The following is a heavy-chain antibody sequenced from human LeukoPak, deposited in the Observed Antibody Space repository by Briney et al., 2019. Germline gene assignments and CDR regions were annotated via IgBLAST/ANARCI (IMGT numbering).Heavy chain of an antibody. Sequence: SVKVSCKASGGTFSSSAISWVRQAPGQGLEWMGGIIPIFGTANYAQKFQGRVTITTDESTSTAYMELSSLRSEDTAVYYCARARRDGYNFDYWGQGTLVTVSS. J-gene: IGHJ4*02. D-gene: IGHD5-24*01. CDR3: ARARRDGYNFDY. CDR2: IIPIFGTA. CDR1: GGTFSSSA. V-gene: IGHV1-69*05.